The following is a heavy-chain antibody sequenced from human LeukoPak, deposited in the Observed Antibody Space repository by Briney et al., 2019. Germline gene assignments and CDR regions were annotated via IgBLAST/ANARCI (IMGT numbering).Heavy chain of an antibody. V-gene: IGHV1-18*01. CDR2: ISAYNGNT. CDR3: ARHYGSGSYYNDGYYYYYMDV. Sequence: GASVKVSCKASGGTFSSYAISWVRQAPGQGLEWMGWISAYNGNTNYAQKLQGRVTMTTDTSTSTAYMELRSLRSDDTAVYYCARHYGSGSYYNDGYYYYYMDVWGKGTTVTVSS. J-gene: IGHJ6*03. CDR1: GGTFSSYA. D-gene: IGHD3-10*01.